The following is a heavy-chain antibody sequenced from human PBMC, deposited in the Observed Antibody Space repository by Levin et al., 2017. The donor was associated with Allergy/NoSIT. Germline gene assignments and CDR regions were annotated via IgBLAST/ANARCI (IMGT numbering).Heavy chain of an antibody. CDR1: GYTFTSYG. V-gene: IGHV1-18*01. CDR2: ISAYNGNT. D-gene: IGHD3-10*01. J-gene: IGHJ4*02. Sequence: GESLKISCKASGYTFTSYGISWVRQAPGQGLEWMGWISAYNGNTNYAQKLQGRVTMTTDTSTSTAYMELRSLRSDDTAVYYCARTYYYGSGSYLLDYWGQGTLVTVSS. CDR3: ARTYYYGSGSYLLDY.